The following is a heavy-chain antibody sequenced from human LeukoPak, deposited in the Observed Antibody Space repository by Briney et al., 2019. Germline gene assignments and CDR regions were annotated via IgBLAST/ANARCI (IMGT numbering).Heavy chain of an antibody. CDR3: ARDTTVAAGYHMDV. CDR2: ISYIGST. CDR1: GGSISTHY. D-gene: IGHD4-11*01. V-gene: IGHV4-59*11. J-gene: IGHJ6*02. Sequence: SETLSLTCTVSGGSISTHYWSWIRQPPGKGLEWIGYISYIGSTNYNPSLKSRVTISVDTSRNQFSLKLNSVTAADTAVYYCARDTTVAAGYHMDVWGQGTTVTVSS.